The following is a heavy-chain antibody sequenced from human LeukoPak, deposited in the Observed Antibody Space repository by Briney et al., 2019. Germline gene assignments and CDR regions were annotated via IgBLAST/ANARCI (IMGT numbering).Heavy chain of an antibody. V-gene: IGHV4-59*12. D-gene: IGHD3-10*01. CDR2: IYYSGST. CDR1: GGSITSYY. Sequence: PSETLSLTCTVSGGSITSYYWSWIRQPPGKGLEWIGYIYYSGSTNYNPSLKSRVTISVDTSKNQFSLKLSSVTAADTAVYYCARGITMVRGVPRFDYWGQGTLVTVSS. CDR3: ARGITMVRGVPRFDY. J-gene: IGHJ4*02.